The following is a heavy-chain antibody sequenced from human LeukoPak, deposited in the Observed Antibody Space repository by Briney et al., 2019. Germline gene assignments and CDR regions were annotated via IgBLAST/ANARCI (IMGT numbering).Heavy chain of an antibody. CDR2: IYHSGST. V-gene: IGHV4-4*02. Sequence: PSETLSLTCAVSGGSISSTNWWSWVRQSPGKGLEWIGEIYHSGSTNYNPSLKSRVTISVDKSKNQFSLKLSSVTAADTAVYYCARTYYYDSSGPSPDDAFDIWGQGTMVTVSS. J-gene: IGHJ3*02. D-gene: IGHD3-22*01. CDR1: GGSISSTNW. CDR3: ARTYYYDSSGPSPDDAFDI.